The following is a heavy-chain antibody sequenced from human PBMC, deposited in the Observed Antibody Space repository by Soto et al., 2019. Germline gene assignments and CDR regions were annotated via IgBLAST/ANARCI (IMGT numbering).Heavy chain of an antibody. CDR2: IIPMVGTA. D-gene: IGHD2-2*01. V-gene: IGHV1-69*06. CDR3: AGAPIVVLPGAIDYSYDMDV. J-gene: IGHJ6*02. CDR1: GGTFSSYA. Sequence: QVQLVQSGAEVKKPGASVKVSCKASGGTFSSYAISWVRQAPGQGLEWMGGIIPMVGTANYAQKFQGRVTITADKSTTTAYMELSSLRSEDTAVYYCAGAPIVVLPGAIDYSYDMDVWSQGTTVTVSS.